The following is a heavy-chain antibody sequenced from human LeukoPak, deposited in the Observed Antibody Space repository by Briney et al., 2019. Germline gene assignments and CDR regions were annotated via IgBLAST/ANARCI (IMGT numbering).Heavy chain of an antibody. CDR1: GFTFSSYG. CDR3: ASLARRVYVEYYSDY. V-gene: IGHV3-33*01. J-gene: IGHJ4*02. Sequence: PGGSLRLSCAASGFTFSSYGMHWVRQAPGKGLEWVAVTWYDGSNKYYADSVKGRFTISRDNSKNTLYLQMNSLRAEDTAVYYCASLARRVYVEYYSDYWGQGTLVTVSS. CDR2: TWYDGSNK. D-gene: IGHD2-8*01.